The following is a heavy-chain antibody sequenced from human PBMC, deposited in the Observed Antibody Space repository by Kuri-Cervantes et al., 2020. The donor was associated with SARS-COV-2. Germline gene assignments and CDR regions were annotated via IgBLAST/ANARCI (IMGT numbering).Heavy chain of an antibody. D-gene: IGHD2-2*01. V-gene: IGHV3-21*04. CDR3: ARDRRAYCSSTSCSDAFDI. CDR1: GFTFRSYS. J-gene: IGHJ3*02. CDR2: ISSSSSYI. Sequence: GEYLKISCAASGFTFRSYSMNWVRQAPGKGLEWVSSISSSSSYIYYADSVKGRFTISRDNAKNSLYLQMNSLRAEDTALYHCARDRRAYCSSTSCSDAFDIWGQGTMVTVSS.